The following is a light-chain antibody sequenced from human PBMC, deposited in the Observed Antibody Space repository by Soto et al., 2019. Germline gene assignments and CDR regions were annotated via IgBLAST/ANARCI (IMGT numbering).Light chain of an antibody. Sequence: EIVLTQSPATLSLSPGERATLSCRASQSVRSYLAWYQQKPGQAPSLLIYDASNRATGIPARFSGSGSGTDFTLTISSLEPEDFAVYYCQQRSNWPITFGQGIRLEIK. CDR1: QSVRSY. V-gene: IGKV3-11*01. CDR3: QQRSNWPIT. CDR2: DAS. J-gene: IGKJ5*01.